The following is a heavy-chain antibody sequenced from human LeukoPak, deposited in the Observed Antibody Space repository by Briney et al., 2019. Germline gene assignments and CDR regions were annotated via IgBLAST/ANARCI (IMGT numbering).Heavy chain of an antibody. Sequence: GGSLRLSCAASGFTLSSYSMNWVRQAPGKGLEWVSSISSSSSYIYYADSVKGRFTISRDNAKNSLYLQMNSPRAEDTAVYYCARVRREPYFDYWGQGTLVTVSS. CDR1: GFTLSSYS. J-gene: IGHJ4*02. CDR3: ARVRREPYFDY. D-gene: IGHD1-26*01. V-gene: IGHV3-21*01. CDR2: ISSSSSYI.